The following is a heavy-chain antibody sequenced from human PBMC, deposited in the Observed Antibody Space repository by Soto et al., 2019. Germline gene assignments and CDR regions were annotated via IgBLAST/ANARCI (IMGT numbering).Heavy chain of an antibody. V-gene: IGHV1-69*13. J-gene: IGHJ6*02. CDR2: IIPIFGTA. CDR1: GGTFSSYA. D-gene: IGHD3-10*01. Sequence: SVKVSCKASGGTFSSYAISWVRQAPGQGLEWMGGIIPIFGTANYAQKFQGRVTITADESTSTAYMELSSLRSEDTAVYYCAAGAMVRGVIRYYGMDVWGQGTTVTVSS. CDR3: AAGAMVRGVIRYYGMDV.